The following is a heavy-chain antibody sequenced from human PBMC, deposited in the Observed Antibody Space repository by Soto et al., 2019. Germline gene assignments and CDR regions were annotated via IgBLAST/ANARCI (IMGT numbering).Heavy chain of an antibody. V-gene: IGHV4-38-2*02. Sequence: TLSLTCTVSGYSITSGYYWGWIRHPPGKGLEWIGSIYHSGSTYYNPSLKSRVTISVDTSNNQFSLKLSSVTAADTAVYYCARDSYGGNSDFDIWGQGTMVTVSS. CDR1: GYSITSGYY. D-gene: IGHD4-17*01. CDR3: ARDSYGGNSDFDI. J-gene: IGHJ3*02. CDR2: IYHSGST.